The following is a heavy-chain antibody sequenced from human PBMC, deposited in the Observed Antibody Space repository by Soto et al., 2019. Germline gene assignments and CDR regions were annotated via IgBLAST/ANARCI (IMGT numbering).Heavy chain of an antibody. CDR1: EFNCSDYY. CDR2: ISNSDSYT. D-gene: IGHD5-18*01. V-gene: IGHV3-11*06. J-gene: IGHJ5*02. Sequence: PGGLLRLSCAASEFNCSDYYVSWIRQAPGKGLEWVSYISNSDSYTNYADSVKGRFTISRDNARNSLYLQMNSLRAEDTAVYYCARGHTTLVPWGQGTLVTVSS. CDR3: ARGHTTLVP.